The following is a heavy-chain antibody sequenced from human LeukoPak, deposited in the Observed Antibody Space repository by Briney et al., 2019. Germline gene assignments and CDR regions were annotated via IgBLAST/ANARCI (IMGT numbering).Heavy chain of an antibody. CDR2: ISYGGDDGSNI. V-gene: IGHV3-30-3*01. CDR1: GFTFSSYA. Sequence: PGGSLRLSCAASGFTFSSYAMHWVRQAPGKGLEWVAVISYGGDDGSNIYYADSVKGRFTISRDNSKSTLYLQMNSLRPEDTAVYYCARDQSGYSKQLQPWGQGTLVTVSS. CDR3: ARDQSGYSKQLQP. J-gene: IGHJ4*02. D-gene: IGHD6-13*01.